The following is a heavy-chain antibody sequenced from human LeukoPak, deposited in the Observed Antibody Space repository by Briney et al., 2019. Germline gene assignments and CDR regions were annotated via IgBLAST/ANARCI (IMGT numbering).Heavy chain of an antibody. D-gene: IGHD3-3*01. CDR2: INPNSGGT. CDR3: ARVQSSSLRWLDPSYYYYYMDV. J-gene: IGHJ6*03. V-gene: IGHV1-2*02. CDR1: GYTFTGYY. Sequence: ASVKVSCKASGYTFTGYYMHWVRQAPGQGLEWMGWINPNSGGTNYAQKFQGRVTMTGDTSISTAYMELSRLRSDDTAVYYCARVQSSSLRWLDPSYYYYYMDVWGKGTTVTISS.